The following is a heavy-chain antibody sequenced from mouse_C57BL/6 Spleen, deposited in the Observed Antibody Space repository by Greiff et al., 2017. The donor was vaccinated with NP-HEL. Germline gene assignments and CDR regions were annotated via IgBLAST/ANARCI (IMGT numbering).Heavy chain of an antibody. V-gene: IGHV8-12*01. Sequence: QVTLKVSGPGILQSSQTLSLTCSFSGFSLSTSGMGVSWIRQPSGKGLEWLAHIYWDDDKRYNPSLKSRLTISKDTSRNQVFLKITSVDTADTATYYCARSGYDYDGRGNYAMDYWGQGTSVTVSS. CDR2: IYWDDDK. J-gene: IGHJ4*01. D-gene: IGHD2-4*01. CDR3: ARSGYDYDGRGNYAMDY. CDR1: GFSLSTSGMG.